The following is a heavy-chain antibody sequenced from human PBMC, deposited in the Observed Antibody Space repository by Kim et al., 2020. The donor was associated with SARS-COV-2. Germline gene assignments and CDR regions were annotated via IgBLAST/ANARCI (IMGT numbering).Heavy chain of an antibody. D-gene: IGHD3-22*01. Sequence: SETLSLTCAVSGGSISISNWWSWVRQPPGKGLEWIGEIYHSGSTNYNPSLKSRVTISVDKSKNQFSLKLSSVTAADTAVYYCAREGPYDSSFDYWGQGTLVTVSS. V-gene: IGHV4-4*02. CDR3: AREGPYDSSFDY. J-gene: IGHJ4*02. CDR2: IYHSGST. CDR1: GGSISISNW.